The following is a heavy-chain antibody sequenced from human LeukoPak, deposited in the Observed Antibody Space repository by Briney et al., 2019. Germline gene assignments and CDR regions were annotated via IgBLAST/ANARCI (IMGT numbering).Heavy chain of an antibody. Sequence: GGALSLSCAASGFTFSSYAMSWVRRAPGKGLEWVSAISGSGGGTYYADSVKGRFTISRDNSKNTLYLQMNSLRAEDTAVYYCAKVRAVLWRKGRFDPWGQGTLVTVS. CDR1: GFTFSSYA. V-gene: IGHV3-23*01. CDR2: ISGSGGGT. D-gene: IGHD3-10*01. CDR3: AKVRAVLWRKGRFDP. J-gene: IGHJ5*02.